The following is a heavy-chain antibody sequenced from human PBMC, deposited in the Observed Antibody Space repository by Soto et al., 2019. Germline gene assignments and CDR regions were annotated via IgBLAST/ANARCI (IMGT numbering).Heavy chain of an antibody. Sequence: PGGSLRLSCAASGFTFSSYWMSWVRQAPGKGLEWVANIKQDGSEKYYVDSVKGRFTISRDNAKNTLYLQMNSLRAEDTAIYYCAKATLRVVHPLVFDYWGQGSLVTVS. CDR1: GFTFSSYW. CDR2: IKQDGSEK. D-gene: IGHD3-3*01. J-gene: IGHJ4*02. CDR3: AKATLRVVHPLVFDY. V-gene: IGHV3-7*03.